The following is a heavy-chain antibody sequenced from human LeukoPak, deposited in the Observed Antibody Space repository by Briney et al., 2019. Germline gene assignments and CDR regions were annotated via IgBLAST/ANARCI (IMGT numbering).Heavy chain of an antibody. D-gene: IGHD3-22*01. CDR2: IYSGGST. CDR3: AQVRDSSGYYYFDY. V-gene: IGHV3-53*01. CDR1: GFTVSSNY. Sequence: GGSLRLSCAASGFTVSSNYMSWVRQAPGKGLERVSVIYSGGSTYYADSVKGRFTISRDNSKNTLYLQMNSLRAEDTAVYYCAQVRDSSGYYYFDYWGQGTLVTVSS. J-gene: IGHJ4*02.